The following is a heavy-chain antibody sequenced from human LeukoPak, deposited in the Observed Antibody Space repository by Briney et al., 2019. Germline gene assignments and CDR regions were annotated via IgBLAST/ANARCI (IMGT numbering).Heavy chain of an antibody. Sequence: GGSLRLSCAASGFTFSSYGMHWVRQAAGKGLEWVAVISYDGSNKYYADSVKGRFTISRGNSKNTLYLQMNSLRAEDTAVYYCAKEPQKNDYYYGMDVWGQGTTVTVSS. CDR2: ISYDGSNK. J-gene: IGHJ6*02. CDR1: GFTFSSYG. D-gene: IGHD1-1*01. V-gene: IGHV3-30*18. CDR3: AKEPQKNDYYYGMDV.